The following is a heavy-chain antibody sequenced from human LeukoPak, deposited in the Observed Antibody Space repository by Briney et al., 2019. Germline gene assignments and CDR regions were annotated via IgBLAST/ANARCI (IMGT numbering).Heavy chain of an antibody. CDR1: GGSISSGGYS. CDR3: ARDRNRGSGSYYVI. CDR2: IYYSGST. Sequence: SQTLSLTCTVSGGSISSGGYSWSWIRQHPGKGLEWIGYIYYSGSTYYNPSLKSRVTISVDTSKNQFSLKLSSVTAADTAVYYCARDRNRGSGSYYVIWGQGTLVTVSS. J-gene: IGHJ4*02. D-gene: IGHD3-10*01. V-gene: IGHV4-31*03.